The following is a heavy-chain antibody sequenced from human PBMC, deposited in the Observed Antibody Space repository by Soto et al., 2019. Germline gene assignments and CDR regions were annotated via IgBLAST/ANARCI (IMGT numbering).Heavy chain of an antibody. CDR2: IHPSGDT. J-gene: IGHJ1*01. V-gene: IGHV1-46*01. CDR1: GYKFTTYF. Sequence: ASVKVSCKASGYKFTTYFIHWVRQAPGQGIEWMGMIHPSGDTGDAQKFRGIATMTIDTSTTTAYMELRNLTSEDTAVYFSVRGYCTTAPCSGDFQFWGQGTLVTVSS. D-gene: IGHD2-15*01. CDR3: VRGYCTTAPCSGDFQF.